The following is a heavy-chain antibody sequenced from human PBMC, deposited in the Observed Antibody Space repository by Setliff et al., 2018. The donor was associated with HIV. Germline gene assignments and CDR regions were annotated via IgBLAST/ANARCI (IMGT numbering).Heavy chain of an antibody. V-gene: IGHV4-39*07. CDR2: VYYSGTT. J-gene: IGHJ5*02. CDR3: ARVEYSSGWYQNWGWFDP. CDR1: GGSISSSGPGYY. Sequence: SETLSLTCTVSGGSISSSGPGYYWGWVRQPPGGGLEWIGSVYYSGTTNYNPSLKSRVTISVDTSKNQFSLKLSSVTAADTAVYYCARVEYSSGWYQNWGWFDPWGQGTLVTVSS. D-gene: IGHD6-19*01.